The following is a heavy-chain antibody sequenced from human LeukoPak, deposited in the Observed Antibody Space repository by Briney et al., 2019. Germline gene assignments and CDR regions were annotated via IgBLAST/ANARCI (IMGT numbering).Heavy chain of an antibody. CDR2: ISSNGGST. Sequence: GSLRLSCSASGFTFSSHAMHWVRQAPGKGLEYVSAISSNGGSTYYADSVKGRFTISRDNSKNTLYLQMSSLRAEDTAVYYCVKDGRMATITYNDLFDYWGQGTLVTVSS. V-gene: IGHV3-64D*06. J-gene: IGHJ4*02. CDR1: GFTFSSHA. D-gene: IGHD5-24*01. CDR3: VKDGRMATITYNDLFDY.